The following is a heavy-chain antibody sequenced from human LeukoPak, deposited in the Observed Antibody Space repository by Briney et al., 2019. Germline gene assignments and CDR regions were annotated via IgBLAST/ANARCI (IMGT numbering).Heavy chain of an antibody. CDR1: GYSMSSGYY. J-gene: IGHJ6*03. CDR3: ARETSQKGAHYMDV. Sequence: SETLSLTCSVSGYSMSSGYYWGWIRQPPERGLEWIGSMYHTGSTYYNPSLKSRVNISVDTSKNQFSLKLSSVTAADTAVYYCARETSQKGAHYMDVWGKGTTVSISS. CDR2: MYHTGST. V-gene: IGHV4-38-2*02. D-gene: IGHD3-16*01.